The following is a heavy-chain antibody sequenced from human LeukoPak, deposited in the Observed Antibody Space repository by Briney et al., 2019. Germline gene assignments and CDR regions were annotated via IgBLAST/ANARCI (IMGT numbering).Heavy chain of an antibody. Sequence: SETLSLTRTGTGCTLSTYYWNSIRHPPAQGLEWIGYIYCIGRTNYYPSLKRRVTISVDMSKKQFSLKLSSVTAADTAVYYCARHGSSWYEKDYFDYWGQGTLVTVSS. V-gene: IGHV4-59*08. D-gene: IGHD6-13*01. CDR3: ARHGSSWYEKDYFDY. CDR2: IYCIGRT. CDR1: GCTLSTYY. J-gene: IGHJ4*02.